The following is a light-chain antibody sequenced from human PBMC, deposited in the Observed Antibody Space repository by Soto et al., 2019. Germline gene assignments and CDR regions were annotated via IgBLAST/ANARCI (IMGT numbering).Light chain of an antibody. CDR2: EVS. J-gene: IGLJ2*01. Sequence: QSALTQPASVSGSPGQSITISCTGTSSDIGGYNYVSWYQQHPGKAPKLIIYEVSYRPSGVSHRFSGSKSGNTASLIISGLQSEDEADYYCSSYASSPTHILFGGGTKLTVL. CDR1: SSDIGGYNY. CDR3: SSYASSPTHIL. V-gene: IGLV2-14*01.